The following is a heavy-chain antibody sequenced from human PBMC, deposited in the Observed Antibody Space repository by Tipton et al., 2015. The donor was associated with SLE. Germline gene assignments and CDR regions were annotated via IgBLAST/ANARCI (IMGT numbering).Heavy chain of an antibody. CDR3: ARGGDIVVPDY. CDR1: GGSFSGYY. V-gene: IGHV4-34*01. D-gene: IGHD2-15*01. Sequence: TLSLTCAVYGGSFSGYYWSWIRQPPGKGLEWIGCIYYSGSTYYNPSLKSRVTISVDTSKNQFSLKLSSVTAADTAVYYCARGGDIVVPDYWGQGTLVTVSS. J-gene: IGHJ4*02. CDR2: IYYSGST.